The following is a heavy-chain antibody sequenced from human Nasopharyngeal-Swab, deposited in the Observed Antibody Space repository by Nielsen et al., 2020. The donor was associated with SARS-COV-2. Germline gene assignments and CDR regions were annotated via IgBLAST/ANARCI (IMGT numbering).Heavy chain of an antibody. J-gene: IGHJ6*02. V-gene: IGHV1-46*01. Sequence: WVRQAPGHGLEWMGIINPSGGSTSYAQKFQGRVTMTRDTSTSTVYMELSSLRSEDAAVYYCAREDYYDSSGYPPYCYYGMDVWGQGTTVTVSS. D-gene: IGHD3-22*01. CDR2: INPSGGST. CDR3: AREDYYDSSGYPPYCYYGMDV.